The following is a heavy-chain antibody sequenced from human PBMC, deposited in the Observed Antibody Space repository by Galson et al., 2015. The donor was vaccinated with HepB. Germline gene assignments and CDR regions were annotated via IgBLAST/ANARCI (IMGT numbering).Heavy chain of an antibody. CDR1: GFRFSDHY. CDR3: VKVIIAAAIRGYFDY. V-gene: IGHV3-72*01. Sequence: LRLSCAASGFRFSDHYMDWVRQAPGKGLEWVGQTRNKANSYTTYYAASVKGRFIISRDDSKNSLYLQMNSLKTEDTAVYFCVKVIIAAAIRGYFDYWGQGTLATVSS. CDR2: TRNKANSYTT. D-gene: IGHD6-25*01. J-gene: IGHJ4*02.